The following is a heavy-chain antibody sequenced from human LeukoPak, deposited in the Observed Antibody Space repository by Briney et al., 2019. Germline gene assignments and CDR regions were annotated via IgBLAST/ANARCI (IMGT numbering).Heavy chain of an antibody. Sequence: SETLSLTCADYGGSFSGYYWSWIRQPPGKGLEWIGEINHSGSTNYNPSLKSRVTISVDTSKNQFSLKLSSVTAADTAVYYCARGHDYGGPNWLDPWGQGTLVTVSS. CDR2: INHSGST. D-gene: IGHD4-23*01. CDR1: GGSFSGYY. J-gene: IGHJ5*02. CDR3: ARGHDYGGPNWLDP. V-gene: IGHV4-34*01.